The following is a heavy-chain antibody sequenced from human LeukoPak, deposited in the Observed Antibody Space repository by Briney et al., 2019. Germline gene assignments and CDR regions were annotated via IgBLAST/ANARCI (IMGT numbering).Heavy chain of an antibody. CDR3: ARDLDSSGYSNAFDI. CDR2: IYSGGST. D-gene: IGHD3-22*01. J-gene: IGHJ3*02. Sequence: GGSLRLSCAASGFTVSSKYMSWVRQAPGKGLEWVSVIYSGGSTYYADSVKGRFTISRHNSKNTLYLQMNSLGVEDTAVYYCARDLDSSGYSNAFDIWGQGTMVTVSS. V-gene: IGHV3-53*04. CDR1: GFTVSSKY.